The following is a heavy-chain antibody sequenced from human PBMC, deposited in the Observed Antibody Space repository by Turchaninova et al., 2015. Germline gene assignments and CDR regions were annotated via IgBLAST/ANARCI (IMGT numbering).Heavy chain of an antibody. CDR2: INTNAVNP. CDR3: ARDRGYCSSTRCLGNFDY. V-gene: IGHV7-4-1*02. CDR1: GYNFTGYV. J-gene: IGHJ4*02. Sequence: QVQLVQSGSELKKPGASVKVSCKASGYNFTGYVMNWVRQAPGQGLEWMGWINTNAVNPTYAQGFTGRVVFSLDTSVSTAYLQINSLKAEDTAVYYCARDRGYCSSTRCLGNFDYWGQGTPVTVSS. D-gene: IGHD2-2*01.